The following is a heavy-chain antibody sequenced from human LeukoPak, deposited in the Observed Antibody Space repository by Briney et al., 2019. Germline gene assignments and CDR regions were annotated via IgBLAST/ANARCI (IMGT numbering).Heavy chain of an antibody. D-gene: IGHD5-18*01. CDR1: GGTFSSYA. CDR2: IIPIFGTA. J-gene: IGHJ4*02. Sequence: SVKVSCKASGGTFSSYAISWVRQAPGQGLEWMGGIIPIFGTANYAQKFQGRVTITADESTSTAYMELSSLRSEDTAVYYCASSRRGSYGYFLYFDYWGQGTLVTASS. CDR3: ASSRRGSYGYFLYFDY. V-gene: IGHV1-69*13.